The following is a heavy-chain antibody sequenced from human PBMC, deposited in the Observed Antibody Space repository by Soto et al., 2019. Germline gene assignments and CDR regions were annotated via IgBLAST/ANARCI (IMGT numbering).Heavy chain of an antibody. CDR2: IYYSGST. J-gene: IGHJ3*02. V-gene: IGHV4-31*03. CDR1: GGSISSGGYY. CDR3: ARGGRSITIFGGANEAFDI. Sequence: SETLSLTCTVSGGSISSGGYYWSWIRQHPGKGLEWIGYIYYSGSTYYNPSLKSRVTISVDTSKNQFSLKLSSVTAADTAVYYCARGGRSITIFGGANEAFDIWGQGTMVTVSS. D-gene: IGHD3-3*01.